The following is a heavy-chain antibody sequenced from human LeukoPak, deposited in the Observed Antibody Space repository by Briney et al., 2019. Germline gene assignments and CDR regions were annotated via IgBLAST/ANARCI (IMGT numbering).Heavy chain of an antibody. J-gene: IGHJ4*02. CDR1: GFTFSSYS. CDR2: ISSSSSYI. D-gene: IGHD1-26*01. CDR3: ATEGLYSGSYHPI. Sequence: GGSLRLSCAASGFTFSSYSMNWVRQAPGKGLEWVSSISSSSSYIYYADSVKGRFTISRDNAKNSLYLQMNSLRAEDTAVYYCATEGLYSGSYHPIWGQGTLVTVSS. V-gene: IGHV3-21*04.